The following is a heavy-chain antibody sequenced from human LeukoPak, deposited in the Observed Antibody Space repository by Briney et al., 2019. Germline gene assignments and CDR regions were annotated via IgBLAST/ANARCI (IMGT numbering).Heavy chain of an antibody. Sequence: SETLSLTCTVSGGSISSGDYYWSWIRQPPGKGLEWIGEINHSGSTNYNPSLKSRVTISVDTSKNQFSLKLSSVTAADTAVYYCARGSLTDAFDIWGQGTMVTVSS. CDR2: INHSGST. CDR3: ARGSLTDAFDI. CDR1: GGSISSGDYY. J-gene: IGHJ3*02. V-gene: IGHV4-39*07. D-gene: IGHD3-16*02.